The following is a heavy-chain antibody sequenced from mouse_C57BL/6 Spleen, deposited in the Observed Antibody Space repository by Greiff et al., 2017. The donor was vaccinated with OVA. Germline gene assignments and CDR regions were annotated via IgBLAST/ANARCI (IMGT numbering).Heavy chain of an antibody. CDR1: GFNIKDYY. D-gene: IGHD1-1*01. CDR2: IDPEDGDT. V-gene: IGHV14-1*01. J-gene: IGHJ3*01. Sequence: EVQLKESGAELVRPGASVKLSCTASGFNIKDYYMHWVKQRPEQGLEWIGRIDPEDGDTEYAPKFQGKATMTAAQSSNTASLQLSSLTSEVTAVYYCTTVYYGSSSWGFAYWGQGTLVTVSA. CDR3: TTVYYGSSSWGFAY.